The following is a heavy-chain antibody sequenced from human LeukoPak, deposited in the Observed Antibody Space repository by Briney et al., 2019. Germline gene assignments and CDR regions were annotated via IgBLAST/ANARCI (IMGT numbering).Heavy chain of an antibody. CDR1: GFTFSSYE. D-gene: IGHD2-15*01. J-gene: IGHJ6*03. CDR2: ISSSGSTI. Sequence: GGSLRLSCAASGFTFSSYEMNWVRQAPGKGLEWVSYISSSGSTIYYADSVKGRFTISRDNSKNTLYLQMNSLRAEDTAVYYCARGSYSEHYYYYYYMDVWGKGTTVTVSS. V-gene: IGHV3-48*03. CDR3: ARGSYSEHYYYYYYMDV.